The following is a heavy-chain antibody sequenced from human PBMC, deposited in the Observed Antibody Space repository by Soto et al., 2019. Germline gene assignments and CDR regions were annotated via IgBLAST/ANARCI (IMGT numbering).Heavy chain of an antibody. J-gene: IGHJ4*02. CDR1: GYTFSSYA. CDR3: ARDTGDGTFDF. V-gene: IGHV1-3*01. D-gene: IGHD7-27*01. Sequence: QVYLVQSGAEVRTPGASVKVSCKDSGYTFSSYAMHWVRQAPGQRLEWMGWINAGYGNTKSSQKFQDRVTTSRDTSASKADMALTCLRAEDTAVYYCARDTGDGTFDFWGQGTLVTVSS. CDR2: INAGYGNT.